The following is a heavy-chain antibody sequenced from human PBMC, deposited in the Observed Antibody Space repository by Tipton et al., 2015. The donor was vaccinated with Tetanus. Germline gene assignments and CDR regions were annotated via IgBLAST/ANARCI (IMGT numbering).Heavy chain of an antibody. Sequence: LRLSCAVSGESFSGHYWSWIRQAPGKGLEWIGTMYNSGATYYNPSLKGRVTISGDTSKNLFSLTSVTASDTAVYYCARPEASGRARGFDIWGQGTKVAVSP. CDR1: GESFSGHY. CDR2: MYNSGAT. J-gene: IGHJ3*02. D-gene: IGHD3-10*01. CDR3: ARPEASGRARGFDI. V-gene: IGHV4-34*01.